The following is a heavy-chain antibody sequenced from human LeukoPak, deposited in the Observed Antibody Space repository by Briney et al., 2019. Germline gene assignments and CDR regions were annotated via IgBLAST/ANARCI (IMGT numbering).Heavy chain of an antibody. CDR1: GFTFSSYA. J-gene: IGHJ4*02. D-gene: IGHD3-16*02. CDR3: ARSYYDYVWGSYRPFDY. V-gene: IGHV3-30-3*01. CDR2: ISYDGSNK. Sequence: GGSLRLSCAASGFTFSSYAMHWVRQAPGKGLEWVAVISYDGSNKYHADSVKGRFTISRDNSKNTLYLQMNSLRAEDTAVYYCARSYYDYVWGSYRPFDYWGQGTLVTVSS.